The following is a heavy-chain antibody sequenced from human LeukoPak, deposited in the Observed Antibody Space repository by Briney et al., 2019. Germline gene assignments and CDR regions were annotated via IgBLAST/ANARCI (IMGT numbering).Heavy chain of an antibody. D-gene: IGHD2-2*01. Sequence: EWMGWISPYNGDTNYAQKLQGRVTMTTDTSTSTAYMELRSLRAEDTAVYYCARDKYQGGPWGQGTLVTVSS. J-gene: IGHJ5*02. CDR3: ARDKYQGGP. V-gene: IGHV1-18*01. CDR2: ISPYNGDT.